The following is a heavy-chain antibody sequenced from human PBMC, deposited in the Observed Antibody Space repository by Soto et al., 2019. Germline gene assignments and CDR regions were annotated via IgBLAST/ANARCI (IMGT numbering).Heavy chain of an antibody. CDR2: IWYDGSNK. V-gene: IGHV3-33*01. J-gene: IGHJ4*02. D-gene: IGHD6-19*01. CDR1: GFTFSSYG. Sequence: QVQLVESGGGMVQPGRSLRLSCAASGFTFSSYGMHWVRQAPGKGLEWVAVIWYDGSNKYYADSVKGRFTISRDNSKNTLYLQMNSLRAEDTAVYYCARDVSSGWYPGFDYWGQGTLVTVSS. CDR3: ARDVSSGWYPGFDY.